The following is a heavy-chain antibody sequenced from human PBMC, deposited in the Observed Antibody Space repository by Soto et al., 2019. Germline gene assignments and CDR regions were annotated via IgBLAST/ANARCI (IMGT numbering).Heavy chain of an antibody. J-gene: IGHJ4*02. V-gene: IGHV3-30-3*01. Sequence: QVQLVESGGGVVQPGRSLRLSCAASGFTFSSSVMHWVRQAPGKGLEWVAVISYDGSSKYYAGSVKGRFTISRDNPKNTLYLQMNSLRAEDTAVYYCARESPGNYFDCWGQGALVTVSS. CDR2: ISYDGSSK. CDR1: GFTFSSSV. CDR3: ARESPGNYFDC.